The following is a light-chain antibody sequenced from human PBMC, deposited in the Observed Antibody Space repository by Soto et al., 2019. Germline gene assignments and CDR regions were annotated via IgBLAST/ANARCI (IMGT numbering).Light chain of an antibody. CDR1: QSVSSN. Sequence: EIVMTQSPATLSVSPGERATLSCRASQSVSSNLAWYQQKPGQAPRLLIYGASTRATGIPARFSGSGFGTEFTLTISSPQSEDFAVYYCQQYNNWPFAFGGGTKVDIK. CDR3: QQYNNWPFA. J-gene: IGKJ4*01. V-gene: IGKV3-15*01. CDR2: GAS.